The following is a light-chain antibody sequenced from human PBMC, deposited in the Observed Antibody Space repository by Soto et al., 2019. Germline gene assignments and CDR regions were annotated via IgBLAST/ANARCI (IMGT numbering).Light chain of an antibody. J-gene: IGLJ2*01. CDR3: SSYADTNNLV. CDR1: SSDIGGYNF. V-gene: IGLV2-8*02. CDR2: EVN. Sequence: QSVLTQPPSASRSPGQSVTISCTGTSSDIGGYNFVSWYQQHPGKAPKLMIDEVNKRPSGVPDRFSGSKSGNTASLTVSGLQAEDEPDYYCSSYADTNNLVFGGGTKLTVL.